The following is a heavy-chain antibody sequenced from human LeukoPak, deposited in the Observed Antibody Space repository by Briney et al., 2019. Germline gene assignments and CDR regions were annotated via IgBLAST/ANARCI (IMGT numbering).Heavy chain of an antibody. CDR3: ARGDYYGSGSYPLVL. Sequence: GSLRLSCAASGFTFSSYWMHWVRQAPGKGLVWVSRINSDGSSTSYADSVKGRFTISRDNAKNTLYLQMNSLRAEDTAVYYCARGDYYGSGSYPLVLWGQGTLVTVSS. CDR2: INSDGSST. V-gene: IGHV3-74*01. D-gene: IGHD3-10*01. J-gene: IGHJ4*02. CDR1: GFTFSSYW.